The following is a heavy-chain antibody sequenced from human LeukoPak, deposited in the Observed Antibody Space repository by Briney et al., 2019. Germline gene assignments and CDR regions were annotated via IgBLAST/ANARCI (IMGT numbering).Heavy chain of an antibody. Sequence: GGSLRLSCAASGFTVSSNYMSWVRQAPGKGLEWVSVIYSGGSTYYADSVKGRFTISGDNSKNTLYLQMNSLRAEDTAVYYCARAGPGNDAFDIWGQGTMVTVSS. V-gene: IGHV3-53*01. CDR1: GFTVSSNY. J-gene: IGHJ3*02. CDR2: IYSGGST. D-gene: IGHD3-10*01. CDR3: ARAGPGNDAFDI.